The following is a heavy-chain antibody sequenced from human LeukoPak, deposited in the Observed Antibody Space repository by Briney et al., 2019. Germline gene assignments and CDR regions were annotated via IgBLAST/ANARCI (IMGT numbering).Heavy chain of an antibody. J-gene: IGHJ5*02. V-gene: IGHV1-2*02. CDR1: GYTFTCYY. D-gene: IGHD4-17*01. Sequence: ASVKVSCKASGYTFTCYYMHWVRQAPGQGLEWMGWINPNSGGTNYAQKFQGRVTMTRDTSISTAYMELSRLRSDDTAVYYCAREVDYGDYLWFDPWGQGTLVTVSS. CDR2: INPNSGGT. CDR3: AREVDYGDYLWFDP.